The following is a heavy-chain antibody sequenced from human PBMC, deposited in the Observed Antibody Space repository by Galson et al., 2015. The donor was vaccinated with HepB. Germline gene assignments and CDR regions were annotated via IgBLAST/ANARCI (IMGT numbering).Heavy chain of an antibody. CDR1: GGTFSSYA. J-gene: IGHJ5*02. Sequence: SVKVSCKASGGTFSSYAISWVRQAPGQGLEWMGRIIPILGIANYAQKFQGRVTITADKSTSTAYMELSSLRSEDTAVYYCARVSYGDYVVDWFDPWGQGTLVTVSS. CDR3: ARVSYGDYVVDWFDP. V-gene: IGHV1-69*04. D-gene: IGHD4-17*01. CDR2: IIPILGIA.